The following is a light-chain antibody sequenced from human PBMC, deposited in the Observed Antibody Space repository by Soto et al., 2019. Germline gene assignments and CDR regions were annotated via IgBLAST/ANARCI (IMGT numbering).Light chain of an antibody. V-gene: IGKV3-11*01. Sequence: DIVVTQFPATLSLSPGERATLSYRASQNINRYLAWYQQKPGQAPRLIIYDASNRATGIPARFSGSGSGTDFTLTISSLEPEDFAVYYCQQRTNWPLTFGGGTKVEI. CDR3: QQRTNWPLT. CDR1: QNINRY. J-gene: IGKJ4*01. CDR2: DAS.